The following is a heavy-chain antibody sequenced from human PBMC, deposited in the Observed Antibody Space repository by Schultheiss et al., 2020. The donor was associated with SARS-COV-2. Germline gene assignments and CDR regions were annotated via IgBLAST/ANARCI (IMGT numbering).Heavy chain of an antibody. Sequence: ASVKVSCKASGYTFTSYGISWVRQAPGQGLEWMGWISAYNGNTNYAQKLQGRVTMTRNTSISTAYMELSSLRSDDTAVYYCARPSFIAVAGTGQDWFDPWGQGTLVTVSS. J-gene: IGHJ5*02. D-gene: IGHD6-19*01. V-gene: IGHV1-18*01. CDR1: GYTFTSYG. CDR3: ARPSFIAVAGTGQDWFDP. CDR2: ISAYNGNT.